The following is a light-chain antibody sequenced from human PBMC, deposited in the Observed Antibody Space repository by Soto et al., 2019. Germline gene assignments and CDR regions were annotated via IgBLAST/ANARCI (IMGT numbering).Light chain of an antibody. J-gene: IGLJ2*01. V-gene: IGLV2-14*03. CDR1: NSDVGGYNY. CDR2: DVS. CDR3: SSYTSSSTVI. Sequence: QSVLTQPASVSGSPGQSITISCTGTNSDVGGYNYVSWYQQHPGKAPKLMIYDVSNRPSGVSNRFSGSKSGNTASLTISGLQAEDEADYYCSSYTSSSTVIIGGGTKLTVL.